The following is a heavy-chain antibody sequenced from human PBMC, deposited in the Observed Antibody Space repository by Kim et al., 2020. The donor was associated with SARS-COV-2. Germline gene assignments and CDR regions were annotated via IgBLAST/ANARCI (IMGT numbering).Heavy chain of an antibody. D-gene: IGHD4-17*01. Sequence: GGSLRLSCAASGFTFSSYGMHWVRQAPGKGLEWVAVIWYDGSNKYYADSVKGRFTISRDNSKNTLYLQMNSLRAEDTAVYYCARESPPHDYGDSGDAFDIWGQGTMVTVSS. CDR2: IWYDGSNK. CDR3: ARESPPHDYGDSGDAFDI. J-gene: IGHJ3*02. CDR1: GFTFSSYG. V-gene: IGHV3-33*08.